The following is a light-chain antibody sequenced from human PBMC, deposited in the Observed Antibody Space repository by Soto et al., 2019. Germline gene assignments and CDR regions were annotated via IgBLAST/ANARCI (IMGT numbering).Light chain of an antibody. CDR1: NNDVGAYNY. CDR3: SSYTRSSTVV. V-gene: IGLV2-14*03. Sequence: QSALTQPASVSGSPGQSITISCTGSNNDVGAYNYVSWYQQHPGKAPKTMIYDVSNRPSGVSNRFSGSKSGNMASLTISGLQAEDEADYYCSSYTRSSTVVFGGGTKVTVL. J-gene: IGLJ3*02. CDR2: DVS.